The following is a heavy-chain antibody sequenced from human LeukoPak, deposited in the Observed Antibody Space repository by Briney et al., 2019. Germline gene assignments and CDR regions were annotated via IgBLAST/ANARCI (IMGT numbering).Heavy chain of an antibody. CDR3: ARDHRTTEKYYYGMDV. J-gene: IGHJ6*02. CDR2: ISSSSSYI. Sequence: GGSLRLSCAASGFTFSSYSMNWVRQAPVKGLEWVSSISSSSSYIYYADSVKGRFTISRDNAKNSLYLQMNSLRAEDTAVYYCARDHRTTEKYYYGMDVWGQGTTVTVSS. CDR1: GFTFSSYS. V-gene: IGHV3-21*01. D-gene: IGHD1-1*01.